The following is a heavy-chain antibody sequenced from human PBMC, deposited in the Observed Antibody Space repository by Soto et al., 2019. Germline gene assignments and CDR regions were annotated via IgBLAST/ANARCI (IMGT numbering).Heavy chain of an antibody. D-gene: IGHD3-16*01. CDR1: GGTFSSYA. CDR2: IIPIFGTA. V-gene: IGHV1-69*12. Sequence: QVKLVQSGAEVKKPGSSVKVSCKASGGTFSSYAISWVRQAPGQGLEWMGGIIPIFGTANYARKFQGRVTITADECTSTGYMGLSSLRSGDTAVYCWASWGSRWYFGLWGRGTLVTVSS. CDR3: ASWGSRWYFGL. J-gene: IGHJ2*01.